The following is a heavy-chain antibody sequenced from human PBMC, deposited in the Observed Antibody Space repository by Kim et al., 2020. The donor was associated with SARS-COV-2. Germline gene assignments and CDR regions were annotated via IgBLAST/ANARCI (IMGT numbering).Heavy chain of an antibody. CDR2: IFGSGSNT. J-gene: IGHJ2*01. CDR1: GFAFSNYA. CDR3: ARHVRTSTWTFFWYFAL. Sequence: GGSLRLSCEASGFAFSNYAMSWVRQVPGKGLEWVSNIFGSGSNTYHADFVKGRFTISKDNSKNTLYLQMNSLRPDDTAVYYCARHVRTSTWTFFWYFALWGRGTVVPVSS. V-gene: IGHV3-23*01. D-gene: IGHD2-2*01.